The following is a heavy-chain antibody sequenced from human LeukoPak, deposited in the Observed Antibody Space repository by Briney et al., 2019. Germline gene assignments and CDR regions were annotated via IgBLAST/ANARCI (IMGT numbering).Heavy chain of an antibody. V-gene: IGHV4-39*01. CDR1: GGSISGSSYY. CDR2: IYYSGST. D-gene: IGHD6-19*01. Sequence: SETLSLTCTVSGGSISGSSYYWGWIRQPPGKGLEWIGSIYYSGSTYYNPSLKSRVTISVDTSKNQFSLKLSSVTAADTAVYYCARQWVQWLVPRGAEGYWGQGTLVTVSS. J-gene: IGHJ4*02. CDR3: ARQWVQWLVPRGAEGY.